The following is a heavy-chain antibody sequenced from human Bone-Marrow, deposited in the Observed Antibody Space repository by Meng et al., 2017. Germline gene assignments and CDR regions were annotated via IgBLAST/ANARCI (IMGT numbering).Heavy chain of an antibody. CDR2: LYYSGIT. D-gene: IGHD6-13*01. Sequence: SETLSLTCTVSGGSISSSNPYWAWIRQPPGMGLEWLGSLYYSGITYYNASLKNRLTISVDTSKNQFSLRLQSVTAADTAVYYCARDPVAAAGSNRFDNWGQGTLVTGSS. CDR1: GGSISSSNPY. J-gene: IGHJ4*02. V-gene: IGHV4-39*07. CDR3: ARDPVAAAGSNRFDN.